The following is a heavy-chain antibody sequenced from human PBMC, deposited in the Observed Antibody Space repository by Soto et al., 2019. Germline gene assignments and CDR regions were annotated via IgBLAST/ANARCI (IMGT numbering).Heavy chain of an antibody. CDR3: AHIYYVSGSYFSVFVY. D-gene: IGHD3-10*01. CDR1: GFSLSTSGVC. CDR2: IYWDDDK. Sequence: QITLKESGPTLVKPTHNLTLTCTFSGFSLSTSGVCVCWIRQPPGKALEWLALIYWDDDKRYSPSLKSRLTFTKDNSKNHVVLTMTNTDPVDTATYSCAHIYYVSGSYFSVFVYWVQGTPVTVSS. J-gene: IGHJ4*02. V-gene: IGHV2-5*02.